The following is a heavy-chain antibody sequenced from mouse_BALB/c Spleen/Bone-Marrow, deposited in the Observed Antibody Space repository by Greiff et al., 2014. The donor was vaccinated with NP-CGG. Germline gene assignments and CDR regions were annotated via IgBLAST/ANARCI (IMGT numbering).Heavy chain of an antibody. CDR3: ARYDGPAWFAY. Sequence: QVQLQQPGAELVKPGASVKLSCKASGYTLTSYWIHWVKLRPGQGLEWIGEINPSNGRTNYNEKFKNKATLTVDKSSSTAYIQLSSLTSEDSAVYYCARYDGPAWFAYWGQGTLVTVSA. CDR2: INPSNGRT. J-gene: IGHJ3*01. D-gene: IGHD2-3*01. V-gene: IGHV1S81*02. CDR1: GYTLTSYW.